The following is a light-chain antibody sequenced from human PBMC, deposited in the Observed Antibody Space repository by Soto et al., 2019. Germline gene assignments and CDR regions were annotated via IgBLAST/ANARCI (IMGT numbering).Light chain of an antibody. CDR3: QQYGSSGT. CDR2: GAS. CDR1: QSVSSSY. Sequence: EIMLTQSPGTLSLSPGERATLSCRASQSVSSSYLAWYQQKPGQAPRLLIYGASTRAAGIPDRGSGSGSGTDFTLTISRLEPEDFAVYYCQQYGSSGTFGQGTKVDI. J-gene: IGKJ1*01. V-gene: IGKV3-20*01.